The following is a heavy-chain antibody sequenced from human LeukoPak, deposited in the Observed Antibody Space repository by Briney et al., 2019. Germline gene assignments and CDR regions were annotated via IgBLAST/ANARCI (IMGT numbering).Heavy chain of an antibody. CDR2: IYYSGST. CDR3: ARRSQYYYDSSGYFDAFDI. D-gene: IGHD3-22*01. CDR1: GGSISSSNYY. Sequence: SETLSLTYTVSGGSISSSNYYWGWIRQPPGKGLEWIGSIYYSGSTYYNPSLKSRVTISVDTSRNQFSLKLSSVTAADTAVYYCARRSQYYYDSSGYFDAFDIWGQGTMVTVSS. J-gene: IGHJ3*02. V-gene: IGHV4-39*01.